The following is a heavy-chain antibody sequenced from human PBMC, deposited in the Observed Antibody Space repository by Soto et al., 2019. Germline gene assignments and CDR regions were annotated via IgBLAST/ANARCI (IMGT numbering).Heavy chain of an antibody. V-gene: IGHV1-2*04. CDR1: GYTFTGYY. CDR3: ARGVDLVLVSELGSKLRYFDWSSDY. D-gene: IGHD3-9*01. Sequence: ASVKVSCKASGYTFTGYYMHWVRQAPGQGLEWMGWINPNSGGTNYAQKFQGWVTMTRDTSISTAYMEVTRLRSDDTAVYFCARGVDLVLVSELGSKLRYFDWSSDYWGQGTPVTV. J-gene: IGHJ4*02. CDR2: INPNSGGT.